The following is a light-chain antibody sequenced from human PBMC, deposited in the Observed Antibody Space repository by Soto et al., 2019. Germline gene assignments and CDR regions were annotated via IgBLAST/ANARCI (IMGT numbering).Light chain of an antibody. CDR2: DAS. J-gene: IGKJ3*01. Sequence: AIQLTQSPSSLSASVGDRVTITCRASRGISSALAWYQQKPGKTPKLLIFDASSLKSGVPSRFSGSGSGTDFTLTLTSLQPEDFAIYYCQHFHTYPFTFGPGTKVDIK. CDR3: QHFHTYPFT. CDR1: RGISSA. V-gene: IGKV1-13*02.